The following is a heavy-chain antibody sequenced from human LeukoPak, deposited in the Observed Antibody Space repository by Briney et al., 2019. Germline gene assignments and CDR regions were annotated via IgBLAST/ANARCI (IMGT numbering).Heavy chain of an antibody. D-gene: IGHD5-24*01. V-gene: IGHV4-4*02. J-gene: IGHJ4*02. CDR1: GGSISSNRW. CDR3: ARVMGDGYKRAFDY. Sequence: PSETLSLTCTVSGGSISSNRWWSWVRQPPGKGLEWIGEIYHSGRTNYNASLKSRVTISVDKSNNQVSLKLSSVTAADTAVYYCARVMGDGYKRAFDYWGQGTLVTVSS. CDR2: IYHSGRT.